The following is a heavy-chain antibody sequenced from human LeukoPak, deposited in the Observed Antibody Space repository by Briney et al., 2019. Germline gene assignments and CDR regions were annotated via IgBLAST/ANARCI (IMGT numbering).Heavy chain of an antibody. CDR3: ARVVGEDVVVPAAIQYHYYYYMDV. Sequence: AAVKVSRMHSGYTLTELSMHWVRQAPGKGLEWMGGFDPEDGETNYAQKFQGRVTMTHDTSTDTAYMELSSLRSDDTAVYYCARVVGEDVVVPAAIQYHYYYYMDVWGKGTTVTISS. J-gene: IGHJ6*03. CDR2: FDPEDGET. V-gene: IGHV1-24*01. D-gene: IGHD2-2*01. CDR1: GYTLTELS.